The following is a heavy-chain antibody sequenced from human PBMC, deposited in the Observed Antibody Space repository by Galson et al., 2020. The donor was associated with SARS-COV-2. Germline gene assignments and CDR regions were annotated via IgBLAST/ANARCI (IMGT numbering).Heavy chain of an antibody. CDR2: ISGSGGSI. J-gene: IGHJ4*02. Sequence: TGGSLRLSCAASGFTFSIYAMSWVRQAPGRGLEWVSAISGSGGSIYYADSVKGRFTVSRDNSKNTLYLQMNSLRAEDTAVYYCAKAEKSSGYYNYWGQGTLVTVSS. CDR3: AKAEKSSGYYNY. D-gene: IGHD3-22*01. CDR1: GFTFSIYA. V-gene: IGHV3-23*01.